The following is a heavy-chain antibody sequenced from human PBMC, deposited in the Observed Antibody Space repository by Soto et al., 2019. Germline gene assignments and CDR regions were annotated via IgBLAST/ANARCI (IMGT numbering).Heavy chain of an antibody. CDR2: IYYSGTT. J-gene: IGHJ6*03. CDR3: ARGEYNWNYGHYYYMDV. V-gene: IGHV4-59*11. CDR1: GISIRDQY. D-gene: IGHD1-7*01. Sequence: SETLSLTCTVSGISIRDQYWSWIRQPPGKGLEWIGEIYYSGTTNYNPSLKSRVTISVDTSKNQFSLKLSSVTAADTAVYYCARGEYNWNYGHYYYMDVWGKGTTVTVS.